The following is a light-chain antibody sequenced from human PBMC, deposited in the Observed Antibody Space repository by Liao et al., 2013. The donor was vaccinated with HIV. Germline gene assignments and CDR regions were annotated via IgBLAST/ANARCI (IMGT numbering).Light chain of an antibody. Sequence: SYVLTQPPSVSVAPGKTARITCGGNNIGSKGVHWYQQKPGQAPVVVISYDSDRPSGIPERFSGSNSGNTATLTISRVEAGDEADYYCQAWDSTAAVFGTGTEVTVL. J-gene: IGLJ1*01. CDR2: YDS. CDR1: NIGSKG. CDR3: QAWDSTAAV. V-gene: IGLV3-21*01.